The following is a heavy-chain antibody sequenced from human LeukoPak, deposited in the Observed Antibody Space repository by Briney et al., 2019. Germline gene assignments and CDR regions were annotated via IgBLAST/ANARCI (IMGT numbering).Heavy chain of an antibody. Sequence: PGRSLRLSCAASGFTFSTYTMDWVRQAPGKGLEWVAIISFDRSNKYYADSVKGRFIVSRDNSKNTLYLQMNSLRDEDTAVYYCARGSTAGDFWSGYYKSWFDPWGQGTLVTVSS. CDR3: ARGSTAGDFWSGYYKSWFDP. V-gene: IGHV3-30*04. CDR2: ISFDRSNK. CDR1: GFTFSTYT. D-gene: IGHD3-3*01. J-gene: IGHJ5*02.